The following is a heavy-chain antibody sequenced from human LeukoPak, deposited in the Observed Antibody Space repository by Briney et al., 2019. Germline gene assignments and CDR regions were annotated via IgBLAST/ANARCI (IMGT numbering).Heavy chain of an antibody. Sequence: SETLSLTCAVYGESFSGYYWSWIRQPPGKGLDWIGEINHSGSTNYNPSLKNRATISVDTSKNQFSLKLSSVTAADTAVYYCARGRNKYPKKTGLDYWGQGTLVTVSS. CDR3: ARGRNKYPKKTGLDY. CDR2: INHSGST. D-gene: IGHD7-27*01. V-gene: IGHV4-34*01. CDR1: GESFSGYY. J-gene: IGHJ4*02.